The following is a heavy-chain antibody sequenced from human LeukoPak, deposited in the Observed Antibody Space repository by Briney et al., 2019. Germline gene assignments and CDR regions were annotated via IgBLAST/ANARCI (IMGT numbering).Heavy chain of an antibody. CDR3: ARGRLYSGSYYQFDY. D-gene: IGHD1-26*01. CDR1: AGSFTIYS. V-gene: IGHV4-34*01. J-gene: IGHJ4*02. CDR2: INHSGNT. Sequence: SETLSLTCAVYAGSFTIYSWTWIRQSPGKGLEWIGEINHSGNTNYNPSLKSRVTISVDTSKNQFSLKLSSVTAADTAVYYCARGRLYSGSYYQFDYWGQGTLVTVSS.